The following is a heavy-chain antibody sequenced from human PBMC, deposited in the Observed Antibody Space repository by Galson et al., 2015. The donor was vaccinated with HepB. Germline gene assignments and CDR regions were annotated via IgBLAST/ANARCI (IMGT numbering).Heavy chain of an antibody. D-gene: IGHD3-3*01. Sequence: SVKVSCKASGYIFTNYGISWVRQAPGQGLEWMGWISAYNRKTNYAQKFQGRVTMTTDTSTGTAYMVLRSLRSDDTAVYYCARGLESTIFGVVIPAWGQGTLVTVSS. CDR2: ISAYNRKT. CDR1: GYIFTNYG. V-gene: IGHV1-18*01. CDR3: ARGLESTIFGVVIPA. J-gene: IGHJ5*02.